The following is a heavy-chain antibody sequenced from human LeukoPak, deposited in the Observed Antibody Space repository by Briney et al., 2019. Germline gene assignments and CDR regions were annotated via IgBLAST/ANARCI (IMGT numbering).Heavy chain of an antibody. Sequence: SETLSLTCAVYGGSFSGYYWSWIRQPPGKGLEWIGEINHSGSTNYNPSLKSRVTISVDTPKNQFSLKLSSVTAADTAVYYCARRWELLPFYYYYYGMDVWGQGTTVTVSS. CDR3: ARRWELLPFYYYYYGMDV. D-gene: IGHD2-15*01. CDR2: INHSGST. CDR1: GGSFSGYY. J-gene: IGHJ6*02. V-gene: IGHV4-34*01.